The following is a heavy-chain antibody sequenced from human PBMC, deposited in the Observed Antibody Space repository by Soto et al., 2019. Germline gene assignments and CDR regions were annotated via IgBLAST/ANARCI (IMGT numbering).Heavy chain of an antibody. CDR1: GFTFASGW. D-gene: IGHD6-13*01. CDR2: IKKDGSKI. Sequence: EVQLVESGGDLVQPGGPRSLSCAASGFTFASGWRTWVGQAPGKGREWVANIKKDGSKINYLDSVRGRFTVSRDNAKNSLYLEMNSLRAEDTALYYCARDVSPGSSSLYLDAFDIWGQGTMVTVSS. V-gene: IGHV3-7*05. CDR3: ARDVSPGSSSLYLDAFDI. J-gene: IGHJ3*02.